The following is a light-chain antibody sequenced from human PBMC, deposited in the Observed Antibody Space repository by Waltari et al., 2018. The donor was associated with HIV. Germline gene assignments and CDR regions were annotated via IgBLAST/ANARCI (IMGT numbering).Light chain of an antibody. CDR3: CSYAGSYTYV. V-gene: IGLV2-11*01. CDR2: DVS. J-gene: IGLJ1*01. Sequence: QSALTQPRSVSGSPGQSVTISCTGTSSDVGGYNYVSWYQQHPGKAPKVRIYDVSKRPSVVADRFSGSKSGNTASLTISGLPAEDEADYYCCSYAGSYTYVFGTGTKVTVL. CDR1: SSDVGGYNY.